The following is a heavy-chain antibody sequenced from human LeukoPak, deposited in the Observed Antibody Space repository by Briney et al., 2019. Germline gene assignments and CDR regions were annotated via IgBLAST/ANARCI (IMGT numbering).Heavy chain of an antibody. CDR2: IYSGGST. V-gene: IGHV3-53*01. J-gene: IGHJ4*02. CDR1: GFTVSSNY. CDR3: ASERVEYSSSFFDY. D-gene: IGHD6-6*01. Sequence: GGSLRLSCAASGFTVSSNYMSWVRQAPGKGLEWVSVIYSGGSTYYADSVKGRFTISRDNSKNKLYLQMNNLRAEDTAVYYCASERVEYSSSFFDYWGQGTLVTVSS.